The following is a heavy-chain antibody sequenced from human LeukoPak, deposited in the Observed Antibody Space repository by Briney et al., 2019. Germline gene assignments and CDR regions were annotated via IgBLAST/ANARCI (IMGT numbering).Heavy chain of an antibody. V-gene: IGHV4-59*03. J-gene: IGHJ4*02. Sequence: PSETLSLTCSVSSGSISNYYWNWIRQSPGRGLDWIGYIYDSGTTNYKPSHKTRVTISLDTSKSQFSLRLSSVTAADTAVYNCARSRNLRTSHFDYWGQGIRVAVSS. CDR2: IYDSGTT. D-gene: IGHD1-14*01. CDR3: ARSRNLRTSHFDY. CDR1: SGSISNYY.